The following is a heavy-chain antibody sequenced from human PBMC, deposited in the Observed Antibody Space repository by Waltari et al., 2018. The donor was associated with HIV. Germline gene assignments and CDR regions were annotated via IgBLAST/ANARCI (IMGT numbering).Heavy chain of an antibody. Sequence: EVQLVESGGGLVQPGRSLRLSCAASGFTFDDSAMQWVRQAPGKGLEWVSVISWNSGTIGYADSVKGRFTISRDNAKNSLYLQMNSLRAEDTALYYCAKDKRSGYGGNSVWYFDLWGRGTLVTVSS. CDR3: AKDKRSGYGGNSVWYFDL. D-gene: IGHD4-17*01. J-gene: IGHJ2*01. V-gene: IGHV3-9*01. CDR2: ISWNSGTI. CDR1: GFTFDDSA.